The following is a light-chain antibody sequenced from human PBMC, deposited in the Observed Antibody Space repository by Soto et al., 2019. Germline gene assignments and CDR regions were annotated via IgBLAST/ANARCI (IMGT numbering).Light chain of an antibody. CDR1: LTIGDS. Sequence: DIQMTPYPSSLSASVGDRVTITCRASLTIGDSLSWFQQKVGKPPTLLIYGASALQSGVPARFSGSGSGTDFTLTINNMQREDFATYYCQQTYNLPRTFGHGTKVDI. CDR3: QQTYNLPRT. CDR2: GAS. J-gene: IGKJ1*01. V-gene: IGKV1-39*01.